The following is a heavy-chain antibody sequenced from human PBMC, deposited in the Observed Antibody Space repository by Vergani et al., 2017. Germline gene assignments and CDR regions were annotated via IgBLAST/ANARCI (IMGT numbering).Heavy chain of an antibody. CDR2: IKQDGSGK. CDR1: GFTFSSYW. Sequence: EVQLVESGGGLVQPGGSLRLSCAASGFTFSSYWMSWVRQAPGKGLEWVANIKQDGSGKYYVDSVKGRFTISRDNAKNSLYLQMNSLRAEDTAVYYCAKAAAGRGGMIDYWGQGTLVTVSS. J-gene: IGHJ4*02. D-gene: IGHD6-13*01. CDR3: AKAAAGRGGMIDY. V-gene: IGHV3-7*03.